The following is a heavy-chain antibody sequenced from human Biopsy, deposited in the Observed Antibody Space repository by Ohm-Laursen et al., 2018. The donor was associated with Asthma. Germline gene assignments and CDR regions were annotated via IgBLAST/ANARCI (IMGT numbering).Heavy chain of an antibody. CDR3: ASSGGNYGFYGMDV. Sequence: SVKVSCKASGGTFSNYPSTWVRQAPGQGLEWMGGIIPIFDTPNSAQKFQGRVTITADESTSTGYMELSSLRSEDTAVYYCASSGGNYGFYGMDVWGQGTTVTVSS. CDR2: IIPIFDTP. CDR1: GGTFSNYP. D-gene: IGHD4-11*01. J-gene: IGHJ6*01. V-gene: IGHV1-69*13.